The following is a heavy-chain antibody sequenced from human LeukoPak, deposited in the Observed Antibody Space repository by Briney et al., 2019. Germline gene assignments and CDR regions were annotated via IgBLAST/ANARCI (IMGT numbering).Heavy chain of an antibody. CDR3: TRVRDGDYFDY. Sequence: GGSLRLSCAASGFSISDHYMDWVRQAPGKGVEWVGRVRNKPNGYTTDYGTSVRGRFTISRANSKNSLYLQMNSLTGEDTAVYYCTRVRDGDYFDYGGQGALFSVSS. CDR1: GFSISDHY. V-gene: IGHV3-72*01. J-gene: IGHJ4*02. D-gene: IGHD4-17*01. CDR2: VRNKPNGYTT.